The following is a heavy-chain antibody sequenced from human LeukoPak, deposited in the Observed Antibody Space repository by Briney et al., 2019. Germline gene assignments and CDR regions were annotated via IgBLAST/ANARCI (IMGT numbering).Heavy chain of an antibody. D-gene: IGHD3-10*01. Sequence: GASVKVSCKASGYTFIDYYMHWVRQAPGQGLEWMGWINPNSGGTNYAQKFQGRVTMTRDTSISTAYMELSRLRSDDTAVYYCARDPMVRREKYFQHWGQGTLVTVSS. CDR1: GYTFIDYY. CDR3: ARDPMVRREKYFQH. J-gene: IGHJ1*01. V-gene: IGHV1-2*02. CDR2: INPNSGGT.